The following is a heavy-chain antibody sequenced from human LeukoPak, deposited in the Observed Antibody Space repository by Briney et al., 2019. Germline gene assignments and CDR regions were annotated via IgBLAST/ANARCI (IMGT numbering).Heavy chain of an antibody. CDR1: GFTFSSYA. CDR3: AKWWELPPYYFDY. J-gene: IGHJ4*02. Sequence: GGSLRLSCAASGFTFSSYAMSWVRQALGKGLEWVSAISGSGGSTYYADSVKGRFTISRDNSKNTLYLQMNSLRAEDTAVYYCAKWWELPPYYFDYWGQGTLVTVSS. CDR2: ISGSGGST. V-gene: IGHV3-23*01. D-gene: IGHD1-26*01.